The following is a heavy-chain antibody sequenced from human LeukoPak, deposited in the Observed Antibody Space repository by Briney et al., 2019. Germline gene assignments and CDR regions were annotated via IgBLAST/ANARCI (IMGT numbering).Heavy chain of an antibody. J-gene: IGHJ4*02. V-gene: IGHV4-59*04. D-gene: IGHD2-21*01. Sequence: SETLSLTCTVSGGSISSYYWSWIRQSPGKGLEWIGNIHHSGNIYYNVSLKSRVTISVHTSNNQFSLNLNSVTAADTAVYYCARPGPSCGGDCFDYWGQGTLVTVSS. CDR2: IHHSGNI. CDR3: ARPGPSCGGDCFDY. CDR1: GGSISSYY.